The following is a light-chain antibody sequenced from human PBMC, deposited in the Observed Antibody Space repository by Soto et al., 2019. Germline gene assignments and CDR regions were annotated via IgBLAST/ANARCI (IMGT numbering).Light chain of an antibody. CDR2: AAS. J-gene: IGKJ5*01. V-gene: IGKV3-20*01. CDR1: QSVDSN. Sequence: EIVMRHSAATLSVSPGDGATLSCRASQSVDSNLAWYQQKPGQTPRLLMSAASSRATGIPDRFSGSGSGTDFTLTISRLEAEDFAVYYCQQSSSSPITFGQGTRLEIK. CDR3: QQSSSSPIT.